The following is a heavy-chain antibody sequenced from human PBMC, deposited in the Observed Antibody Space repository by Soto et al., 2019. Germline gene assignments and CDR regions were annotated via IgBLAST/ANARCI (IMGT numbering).Heavy chain of an antibody. CDR1: GFTFSSFG. J-gene: IGHJ4*02. CDR3: AKDMEQFGQVEY. D-gene: IGHD6-6*01. CDR2: ISSDGSNT. V-gene: IGHV3-30*18. Sequence: QVQLVESGGGVVQPGRSLRPSCAVSGFTFSSFGMHWVRQAPGKGLDWVAVISSDGSNTNYADSVKGRFTISRDNSKNTLYLQMNSLRAEDTAVYYCAKDMEQFGQVEYWGQGSLVTVYS.